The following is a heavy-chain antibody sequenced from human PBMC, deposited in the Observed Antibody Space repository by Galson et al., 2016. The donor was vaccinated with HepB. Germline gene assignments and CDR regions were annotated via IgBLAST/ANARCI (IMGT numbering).Heavy chain of an antibody. J-gene: IGHJ4*02. D-gene: IGHD5-24*01. CDR2: ISLDGSVT. CDR3: GASRDGYIEY. V-gene: IGHV3-74*01. CDR1: GFTGFTFSSYW. Sequence: SLRLSCAASGFTGFTFSSYWMHWVRQAPGKGLVWVSRISLDGSVTIYGDSVKGRFSTSRDNAKNTLFLQMNSLRAEDTAVYYCGASRDGYIEYWGQGSRVTVSS.